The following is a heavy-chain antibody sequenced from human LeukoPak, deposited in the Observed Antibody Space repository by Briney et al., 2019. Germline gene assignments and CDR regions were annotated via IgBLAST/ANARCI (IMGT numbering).Heavy chain of an antibody. J-gene: IGHJ5*02. D-gene: IGHD5-24*01. CDR1: GGSISSSSYY. CDR2: IYYSGST. V-gene: IGHV4-61*05. CDR3: ARSDRDGYNLGFDP. Sequence: SETLSLTCTVSGGSISSSSYYWGWIRQPPGKGLEWIGYIYYSGSTNYNPSLKSRVTISVDTSKNQFSLKLSSVTAADTAVYYCARSDRDGYNLGFDPWGQGTLVTVSS.